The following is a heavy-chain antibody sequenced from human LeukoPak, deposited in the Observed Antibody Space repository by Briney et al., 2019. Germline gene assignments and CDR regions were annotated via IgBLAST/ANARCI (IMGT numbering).Heavy chain of an antibody. V-gene: IGHV3-66*01. CDR3: ARESTVIYGMDV. Sequence: GGSLRLSCVASGFTVSSNHMSWVRQAPGKGLEWVSVLYSGVSTDYADSVKGRFTVSRDNSKNTLYLQMNSPTAEDTAVYYCARESTVIYGMDVWGQGTTVTVSS. J-gene: IGHJ6*02. D-gene: IGHD4-17*01. CDR2: LYSGVST. CDR1: GFTVSSNH.